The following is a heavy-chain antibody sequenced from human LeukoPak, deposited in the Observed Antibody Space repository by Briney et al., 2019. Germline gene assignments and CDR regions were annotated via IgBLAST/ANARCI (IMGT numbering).Heavy chain of an antibody. D-gene: IGHD3-16*01. CDR1: GGSISSYY. CDR3: ARETSQKGAHYMDV. Sequence: SETLSLTCTVSGGSISSYYWSWIRQPPGKGLEWIGYIYYSGSTNYNPSLKSRVTISVDTSKNQFSLKLSSVAAADTAVYYCARETSQKGAHYMDVWGKGTTVTVSS. V-gene: IGHV4-59*01. CDR2: IYYSGST. J-gene: IGHJ6*03.